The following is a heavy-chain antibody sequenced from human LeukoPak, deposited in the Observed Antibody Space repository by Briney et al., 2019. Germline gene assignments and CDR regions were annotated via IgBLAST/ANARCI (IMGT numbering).Heavy chain of an antibody. CDR3: ARGGRYCTNGVCYIFDY. CDR1: GFTFSSYA. V-gene: IGHV3-23*01. Sequence: PGGSLRLTCAASGFTFSSYAMSWVRQAPGKGLEWVSAISGSGGSTYYADSVKGRFTISRDNAKNSLYLQMNSLRAEDTAVYYCARGGRYCTNGVCYIFDYWGQGTLVTVSS. D-gene: IGHD2-8*01. CDR2: ISGSGGST. J-gene: IGHJ4*02.